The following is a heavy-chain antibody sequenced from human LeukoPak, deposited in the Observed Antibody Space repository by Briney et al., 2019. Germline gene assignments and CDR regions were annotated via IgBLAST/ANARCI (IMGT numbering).Heavy chain of an antibody. V-gene: IGHV3-53*01. CDR2: IYDGDRT. CDR3: AGDSISSPNLDY. D-gene: IGHD6-6*01. CDR1: GFTVSDKY. J-gene: IGHJ4*02. Sequence: PGGSLRLSCAASGFTVSDKYMSWVRQAPGKGLEWVAIIYDGDRTYYTDSVKGRFTLSRDNAKNTMYLQMNSLRAEDTAVYYCAGDSISSPNLDYWGQGTLATVSS.